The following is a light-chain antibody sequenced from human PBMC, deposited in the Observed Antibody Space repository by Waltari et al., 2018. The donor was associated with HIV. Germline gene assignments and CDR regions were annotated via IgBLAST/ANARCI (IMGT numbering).Light chain of an antibody. V-gene: IGKV3-15*01. CDR2: GAS. CDR1: QSLSSY. Sequence: EIFLTQSPPTLSVSPGETATLSCRASQSLSSYLAWYHQKPGQAPRLLIYGASTRATGTPVRFSGGGSGTEFSLTISSLRSEDYAVYYCQQFHNWPHTFGGGTKVEIK. CDR3: QQFHNWPHT. J-gene: IGKJ4*01.